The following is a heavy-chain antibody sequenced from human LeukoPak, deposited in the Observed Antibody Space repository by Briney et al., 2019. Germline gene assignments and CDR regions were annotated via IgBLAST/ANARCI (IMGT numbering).Heavy chain of an antibody. Sequence: ASVKVSCKASGGTFSSYAISWVRQAPGQGLEWMGGISAYNGNTNYAQKLQGRVTMTTDTSTSTAYMELRSLRSDDTAVYYCARDFTLRYFDWTHRFDPWGQGTLVTVSS. V-gene: IGHV1-18*01. CDR3: ARDFTLRYFDWTHRFDP. CDR2: ISAYNGNT. J-gene: IGHJ5*02. D-gene: IGHD3-9*01. CDR1: GGTFSSYA.